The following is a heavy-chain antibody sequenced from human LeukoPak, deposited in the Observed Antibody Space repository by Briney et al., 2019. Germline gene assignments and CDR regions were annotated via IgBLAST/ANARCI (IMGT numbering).Heavy chain of an antibody. J-gene: IGHJ5*02. D-gene: IGHD2-15*01. CDR2: IYHSGST. CDR3: ARQDSCSGGSCYFPLLDWFDP. CDR1: GYSISSGYY. Sequence: SETLSLTCAVSGYSISSGYYCGWIRQPPGKGLEWIGSIYHSGSTYYNPSLKSRVTISVDTSKNQFSLKLSSVTAADTAVYYCARQDSCSGGSCYFPLLDWFDPWGQGTLVTVSS. V-gene: IGHV4-38-2*01.